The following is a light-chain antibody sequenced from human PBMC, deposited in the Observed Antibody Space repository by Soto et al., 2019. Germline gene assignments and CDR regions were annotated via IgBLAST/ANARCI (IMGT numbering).Light chain of an antibody. CDR3: QQRSNWPPIT. V-gene: IGKV3-11*01. J-gene: IGKJ5*01. CDR2: DAS. Sequence: EIVLTQSPATLSLSPGERATLSRRASQSVSSYLAWYQQKPGQAPRLLIYDASNRATGIPARFSGSGSGTDFTLTISSLDPEDFAVYYCQQRSNWPPITFGQGTRLEIK. CDR1: QSVSSY.